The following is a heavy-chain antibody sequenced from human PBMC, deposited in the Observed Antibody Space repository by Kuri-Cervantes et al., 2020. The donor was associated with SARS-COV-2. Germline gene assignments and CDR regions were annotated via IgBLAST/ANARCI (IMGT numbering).Heavy chain of an antibody. CDR3: AKLGSSSATHPIFDY. Sequence: GGSLRLSCAASGFTFSSYAMSWVRQAPGKGLEWVSALSGSGGSTYCADSVKGRFTISRDNSKNTLYLQMNSLRAEDTAVYYCAKLGSSSATHPIFDYWGQGTLVTVSS. J-gene: IGHJ4*02. CDR2: LSGSGGST. CDR1: GFTFSSYA. V-gene: IGHV3-23*01. D-gene: IGHD6-6*01.